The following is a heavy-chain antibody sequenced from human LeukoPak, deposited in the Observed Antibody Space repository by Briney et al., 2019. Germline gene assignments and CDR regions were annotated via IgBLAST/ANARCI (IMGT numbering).Heavy chain of an antibody. D-gene: IGHD7-27*01. CDR2: ISTYNDNT. J-gene: IGHJ4*02. CDR3: TRGPPNWGYDF. Sequence: ASVKVSCNASGYTFTSYDISWVRQAPGQGLEWMGWISTYNDNTNYAQKFQGRVTMTRDTSINTAYMELSGLISEDTAVYYCTRGPPNWGYDFWGQGTLVTVSS. V-gene: IGHV1-18*01. CDR1: GYTFTSYD.